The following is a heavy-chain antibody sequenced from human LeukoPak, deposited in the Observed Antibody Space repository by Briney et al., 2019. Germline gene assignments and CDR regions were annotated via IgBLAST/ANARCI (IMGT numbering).Heavy chain of an antibody. CDR3: AKMRGWELPRFDY. J-gene: IGHJ4*02. CDR1: GFTFSSYA. CDR2: ISGSGDST. Sequence: PGGSLRLSCSASGFTFSSYAMSWVRQAPGKGLGLVSAISGSGDSTHYADSVKGRFTISRDNSKNTLYLHMNSLRAEDTALYYCAKMRGWELPRFDYWGQGTLVTVSS. D-gene: IGHD1-26*01. V-gene: IGHV3-23*01.